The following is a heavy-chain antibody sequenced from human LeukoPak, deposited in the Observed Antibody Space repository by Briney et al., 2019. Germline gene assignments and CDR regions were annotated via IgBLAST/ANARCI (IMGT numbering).Heavy chain of an antibody. CDR3: ARDLGYCSGGSCYWQEKFNP. D-gene: IGHD2-15*01. V-gene: IGHV1-69*13. J-gene: IGHJ5*02. Sequence: GASVKVSCKASGGTFSSYAISWVRQAPGQGLEWMGGIIPIFGTANYAQKFQGRVTITADESTSTAYMELSSLRSEDTAVYYCARDLGYCSGGSCYWQEKFNPWGQGTLVTVSS. CDR2: IIPIFGTA. CDR1: GGTFSSYA.